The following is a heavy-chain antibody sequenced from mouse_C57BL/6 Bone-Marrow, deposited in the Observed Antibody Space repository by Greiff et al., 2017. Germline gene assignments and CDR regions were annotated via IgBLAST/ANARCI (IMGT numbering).Heavy chain of an antibody. V-gene: IGHV1-63*01. CDR1: GYTFTNYW. CDR3: ARGDYYGSSFAY. Sequence: VQLQQSGAELVRPGTSVKMSCKASGYTFTNYWIGWAKQRPGHGLEWIGAIYPGGGYTNYNAKFKGKATLTADKSSSTAYMQFSSLTSEDSAIYYCARGDYYGSSFAYWGQGTLVTVSA. CDR2: IYPGGGYT. D-gene: IGHD1-1*01. J-gene: IGHJ3*01.